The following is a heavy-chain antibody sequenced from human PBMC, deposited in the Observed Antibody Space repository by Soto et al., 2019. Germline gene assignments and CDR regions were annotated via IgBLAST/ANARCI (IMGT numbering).Heavy chain of an antibody. CDR3: ASDFRDYYYYYGMDV. CDR2: IRSKAYGGTT. J-gene: IGHJ6*02. V-gene: IGHV3-49*03. D-gene: IGHD3-3*01. CDR1: GFTFGDYA. Sequence: GGSLRLSCTASGFTFGDYAMSWFRQAPGKGLEWVGFIRSKAYGGTTEYAASVKGRFTISRDDSKGIAYLQMNSLKTEDTAVYYCASDFRDYYYYYGMDVWGQGTTVTVSS.